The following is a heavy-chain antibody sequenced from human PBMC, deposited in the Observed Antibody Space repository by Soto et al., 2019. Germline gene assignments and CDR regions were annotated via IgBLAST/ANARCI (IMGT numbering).Heavy chain of an antibody. CDR1: GFTFGDST. Sequence: GGSLRLSCTASGFTFGDSTMNWVRQAPGKGLEWVGFIGGKAYGGSTEYAASVIGRFSISRDDSKNVDYLQINSLKTEDTAVYYRARSGYYSGSGSYYFGRDYDPWGQGTLVTVSS. CDR3: ARSGYYSGSGSYYFGRDYDP. D-gene: IGHD3-10*01. J-gene: IGHJ5*02. CDR2: IGGKAYGGST. V-gene: IGHV3-49*04.